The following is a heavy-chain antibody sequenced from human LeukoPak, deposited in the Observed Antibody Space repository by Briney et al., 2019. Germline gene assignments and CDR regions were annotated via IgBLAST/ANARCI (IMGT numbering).Heavy chain of an antibody. CDR1: GFTFSAYY. CDR2: ISSSGSTI. Sequence: GGPLRLSCAASGFTFSAYYMSWIRQAPGKGLEGVSYISSSGSTIYYADSVKGRFTISSDNAKNSLYLQMNSLRAEDTAVYYCARDPYCSSTSCPQIPSDYWGQGTLVTVSS. D-gene: IGHD2-2*01. J-gene: IGHJ4*02. V-gene: IGHV3-11*01. CDR3: ARDPYCSSTSCPQIPSDY.